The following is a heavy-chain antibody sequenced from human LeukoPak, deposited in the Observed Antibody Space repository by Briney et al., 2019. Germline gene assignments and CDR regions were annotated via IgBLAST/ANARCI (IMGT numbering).Heavy chain of an antibody. J-gene: IGHJ4*02. V-gene: IGHV3-23*01. CDR2: MSGSGGTT. CDR1: GFTFSSNA. D-gene: IGHD1-26*01. Sequence: GGSLRLSCAASGFTFSSNAMSWVRQAPGRGLEWVSAMSGSGGTTFYGDSVKGRFTISRDNAKNSLYLQMNSLRDEDTAVYYCASFSGSWSHARGEYFDYWGQGTLVTVSS. CDR3: ASFSGSWSHARGEYFDY.